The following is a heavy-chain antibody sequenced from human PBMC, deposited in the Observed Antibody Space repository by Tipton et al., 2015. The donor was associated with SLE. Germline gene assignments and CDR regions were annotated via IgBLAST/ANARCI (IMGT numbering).Heavy chain of an antibody. J-gene: IGHJ3*02. CDR2: INWSSGTI. D-gene: IGHD3-10*01. CDR1: GFTYDDFA. Sequence: SLRLSCAASGFTYDDFAMHWVRQAPGKGLEWVSGINWSSGTIVYAESVKGRFNISRDNAKKSLYLQMNSLRTEDTGLYYCTKDIGGSGSYSADAFDIWGQGTLVTVSS. V-gene: IGHV3-9*01. CDR3: TKDIGGSGSYSADAFDI.